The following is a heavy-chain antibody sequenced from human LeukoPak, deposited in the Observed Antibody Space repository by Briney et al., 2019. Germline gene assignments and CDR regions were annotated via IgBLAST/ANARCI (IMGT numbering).Heavy chain of an antibody. CDR3: AKSSAYGDYNPYYYYYYMDV. CDR1: GFTFSSYA. CDR2: ISGGGGST. D-gene: IGHD4-17*01. J-gene: IGHJ6*03. V-gene: IGHV3-23*01. Sequence: GGSLGLSCAASGFTFSSYAMSWVRQAPGKGLEWVSGISGGGGSTYQADSVKGRFTISRDNSKNTLDLQMKSLRAEDTAVYYCAKSSAYGDYNPYYYYYYMDVWGKGTTVTVSS.